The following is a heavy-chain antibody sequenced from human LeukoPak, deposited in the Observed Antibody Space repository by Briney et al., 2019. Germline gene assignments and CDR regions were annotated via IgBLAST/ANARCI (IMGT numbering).Heavy chain of an antibody. CDR3: ARSIAVASWFDP. CDR2: IRYGAEST. V-gene: IGHV3-23*01. D-gene: IGHD6-19*01. J-gene: IGHJ5*02. CDR1: GFTFIDYA. Sequence: GGSLRLSCAASGFTFIDYAMTWVRQAPGKGLEWVSTIRYGAESTYYADSVKGRFTISRDNSKNTLYLQMNSLRAEDTALYYCARSIAVASWFDPWGQGTLVTVSS.